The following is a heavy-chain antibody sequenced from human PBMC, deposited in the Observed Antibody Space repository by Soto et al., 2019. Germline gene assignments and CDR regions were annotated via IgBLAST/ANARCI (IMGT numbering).Heavy chain of an antibody. D-gene: IGHD6-6*01. J-gene: IGHJ4*02. CDR2: ISGYNGNS. Sequence: QVRLVQSGAEMKKPGASVKVSCKASGYTLTSYGISWVRQAPGQGLEWLGWISGYNGNSNYAQKFQGRVTVTTDTSTSTAYMELRSLRSDDTAVYYCARGSPFDYWGQGTLVTVSS. CDR3: ARGSPFDY. V-gene: IGHV1-18*04. CDR1: GYTLTSYG.